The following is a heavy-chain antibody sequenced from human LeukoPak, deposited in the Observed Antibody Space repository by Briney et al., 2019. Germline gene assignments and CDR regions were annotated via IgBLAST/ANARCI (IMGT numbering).Heavy chain of an antibody. V-gene: IGHV3-30*03. CDR2: ISYDGSNK. J-gene: IGHJ4*02. CDR3: ARDPTHYYDSSGYFDY. D-gene: IGHD3-22*01. Sequence: PGGSLRLSCAASGFTFSSYGMHWVRQAPGKGLEWVAVISYDGSNKYYADSVKGRFTISRDNSKNTLYLQMNSLRAEDTAVYYCARDPTHYYDSSGYFDYWGQGTLVTVSS. CDR1: GFTFSSYG.